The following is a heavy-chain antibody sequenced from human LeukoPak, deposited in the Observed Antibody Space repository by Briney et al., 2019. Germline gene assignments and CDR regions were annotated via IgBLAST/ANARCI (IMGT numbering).Heavy chain of an antibody. V-gene: IGHV3-23*01. CDR2: ILWNGDNT. D-gene: IGHD6-19*01. Sequence: KGLEWVSTILWNGDNTYYADSVKGRFTISRDNSKTTMYLQMNNLRAEDTVFYYSAKDNRTSGCGTDYWGQGTLVTVSS. J-gene: IGHJ4*02. CDR3: AKDNRTSGCGTDY.